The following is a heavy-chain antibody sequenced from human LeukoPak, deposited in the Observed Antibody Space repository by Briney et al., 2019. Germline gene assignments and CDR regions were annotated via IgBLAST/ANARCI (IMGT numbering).Heavy chain of an antibody. J-gene: IGHJ6*03. CDR2: ISSSSSTI. V-gene: IGHV3-48*01. CDR1: GFTFSSYS. D-gene: IGHD3-3*01. Sequence: GGSLRLSCAASGFTFSSYSMNWVRQAPGKGLEWVSYISSSSSTIYYADSVKGRFTISRDNAKNSLYLQMNSLRAEDTAVYYCARESEDVLRSRYYYYYMDVWGKGTTVTVSS. CDR3: ARESEDVLRSRYYYYYMDV.